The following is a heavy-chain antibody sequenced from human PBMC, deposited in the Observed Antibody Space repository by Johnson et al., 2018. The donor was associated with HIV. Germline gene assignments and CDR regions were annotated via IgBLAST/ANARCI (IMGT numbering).Heavy chain of an antibody. V-gene: IGHV3-30*02. CDR1: EFTFSRYW. D-gene: IGHD6-13*01. Sequence: QVQLVESGGGLVQPGGSLRLYCAASEFTFSRYWMTWVRQAPGKGLEWVAFIRYDGSKHYYADSVKGRFTIARDNSKNTLYLQMNSLKAEDTAVYYCARGAAAGCGAFDIWGQGTMVTVSS. J-gene: IGHJ3*02. CDR2: IRYDGSKH. CDR3: ARGAAAGCGAFDI.